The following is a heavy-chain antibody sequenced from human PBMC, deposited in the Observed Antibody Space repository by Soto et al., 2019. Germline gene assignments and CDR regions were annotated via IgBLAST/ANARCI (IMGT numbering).Heavy chain of an antibody. CDR2: IYYSGST. D-gene: IGHD3-3*01. J-gene: IGHJ5*02. Sequence: SETLSLTCTVPGGSISSYYWSWIRQPPGKGLEWIGYIYYSGSTNYNPSLKSRVTISVDTSKNQFSLKLSSVTAADTAVYYCARLPERYYDFWSGPFAPRFDPWGQGTLVTVSS. CDR3: ARLPERYYDFWSGPFAPRFDP. V-gene: IGHV4-59*08. CDR1: GGSISSYY.